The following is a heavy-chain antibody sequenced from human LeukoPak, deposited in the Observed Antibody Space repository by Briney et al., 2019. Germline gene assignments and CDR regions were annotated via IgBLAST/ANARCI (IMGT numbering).Heavy chain of an antibody. CDR2: IYYTGST. J-gene: IGHJ4*02. V-gene: IGHV4-59*08. Sequence: PSETLSLTCSVSGGSISSLYWSWIRQPPGKGLAWIGYIYYTGSTNYNPSLKSRVTMFVDMSKNQFSLRLSSVTAADTAVYYCARHRAYSSSSPFDYWGQGTLVTVSS. CDR1: GGSISSLY. D-gene: IGHD6-6*01. CDR3: ARHRAYSSSSPFDY.